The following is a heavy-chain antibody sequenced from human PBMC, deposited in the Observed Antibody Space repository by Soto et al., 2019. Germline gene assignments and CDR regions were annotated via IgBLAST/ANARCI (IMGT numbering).Heavy chain of an antibody. Sequence: SETLSLTCTVSGGSISSGGYYWSWIRQHPGKGPEWIGYIYYSGSTYCNPSLKSRVTISVDTSKNQFSLKLSSVTAADTAVYYCARVSGIVAVITSHAFDIWGQGTMVTVSS. CDR3: ARVSGIVAVITSHAFDI. CDR2: IYYSGST. V-gene: IGHV4-31*03. D-gene: IGHD3-22*01. CDR1: GGSISSGGYY. J-gene: IGHJ3*02.